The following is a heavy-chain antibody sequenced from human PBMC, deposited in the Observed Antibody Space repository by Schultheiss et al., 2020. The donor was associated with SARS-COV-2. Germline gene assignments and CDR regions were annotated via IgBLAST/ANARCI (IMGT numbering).Heavy chain of an antibody. CDR3: AKDFRVVPAATPPY. J-gene: IGHJ4*02. D-gene: IGHD2-2*01. V-gene: IGHV4-4*07. CDR1: GDSISSDS. Sequence: SETLSLTCSVSGDSISSDSWSWIRQSAGKGLEWIGRIYASGSTKNPSLQSRVTMSVDTSKNQFSLKLSSVTAADTAVYYCAKDFRVVPAATPPYWGQGTLVTVSS. CDR2: IYASGST.